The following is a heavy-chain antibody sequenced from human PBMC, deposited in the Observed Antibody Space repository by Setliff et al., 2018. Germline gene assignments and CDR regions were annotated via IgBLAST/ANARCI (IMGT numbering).Heavy chain of an antibody. CDR3: ARPPKWFGEVIIGALDV. D-gene: IGHD3-10*01. V-gene: IGHV4-39*02. Sequence: SETLSLTCTVSGDSIKSNAYYWGWIRQSPVRGLEWIGSVHSSGTTHYNPSLKSRVTISVDSAKNHFSLNLRSVTAADTAIYYCARPPKWFGEVIIGALDVWGQGTVVTVSS. J-gene: IGHJ3*01. CDR1: GDSIKSNAYY. CDR2: VHSSGTT.